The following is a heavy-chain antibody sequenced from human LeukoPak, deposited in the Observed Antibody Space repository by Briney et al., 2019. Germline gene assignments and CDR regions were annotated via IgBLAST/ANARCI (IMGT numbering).Heavy chain of an antibody. CDR2: ISGSGGNT. CDR1: GFTFGIYA. D-gene: IGHD3-22*01. CDR3: AKVRYYRDSSGYFFDY. V-gene: IGHV3-23*01. Sequence: GGSLRLSCAASGFTFGIYAMSWVRQAPGEGLEWVSLISGSGGNTYYADSVKGRFTISRDNSKSTLHLQMNSLRADDTAVYYCAKVRYYRDSSGYFFDYWGQGTLVTVSS. J-gene: IGHJ4*02.